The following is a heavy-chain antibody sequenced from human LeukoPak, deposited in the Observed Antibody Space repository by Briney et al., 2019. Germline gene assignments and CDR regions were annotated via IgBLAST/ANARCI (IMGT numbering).Heavy chain of an antibody. CDR2: ISAYNGNT. CDR3: ARERSSGSYFPFDY. J-gene: IGHJ4*02. Sequence: ASVKVSCKASGHTFTSYGISWVRQAPGQGLEWMGWISAYNGNTNYAQKLQGRVTMTTDTSTSTAYMELRSLRSDDTAVYYCARERSSGSYFPFDYWGQGTLVTVSS. CDR1: GHTFTSYG. D-gene: IGHD1-26*01. V-gene: IGHV1-18*01.